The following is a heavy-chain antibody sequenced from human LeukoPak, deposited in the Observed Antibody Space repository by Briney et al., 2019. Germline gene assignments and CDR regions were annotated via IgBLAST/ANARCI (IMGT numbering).Heavy chain of an antibody. CDR3: AKVGPAPPESSGYFFDY. CDR1: GFTFSSYW. CDR2: IKQDGSEE. J-gene: IGHJ4*02. Sequence: PGGSLRLSCAASGFTFSSYWMTWVRQAPGKGLEWVANIKQDGSEEYYVDSVKGRFTISRDNSRNTLYLQMNSLRAEDTAVYYCAKVGPAPPESSGYFFDYWGQGTLVTVSS. V-gene: IGHV3-7*01. D-gene: IGHD3-22*01.